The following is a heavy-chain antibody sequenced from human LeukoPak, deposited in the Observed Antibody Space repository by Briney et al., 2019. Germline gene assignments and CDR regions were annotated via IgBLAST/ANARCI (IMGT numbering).Heavy chain of an antibody. V-gene: IGHV6-1*01. Sequence: SQTLSLTCAISGDSVSSNNAAWNWIRQSPSRGLEWLGSTYYRSKWYNDYAASVISRITINPDTSRNQFSLQLNSVTPEDTAEYFCARGRSYSFDYWGQGTLVTVSS. CDR3: ARGRSYSFDY. J-gene: IGHJ4*02. D-gene: IGHD1-26*01. CDR1: GDSVSSNNAA. CDR2: TYYRSKWYN.